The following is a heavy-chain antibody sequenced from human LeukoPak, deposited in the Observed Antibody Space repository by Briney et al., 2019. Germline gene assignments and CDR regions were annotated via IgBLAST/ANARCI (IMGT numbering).Heavy chain of an antibody. J-gene: IGHJ4*02. V-gene: IGHV1-24*01. Sequence: ASVKVSCKVSGYTLTELSMHWVRQAPGKGLEWMGGFDPEDGETIYAQKFQGRVTMTEDTSTDTAYMELSSLRTEDTAVYYCAREPIFDYDSSVLDYWGQGTLVTVSS. CDR3: AREPIFDYDSSVLDY. CDR2: FDPEDGET. CDR1: GYTLTELS. D-gene: IGHD3-22*01.